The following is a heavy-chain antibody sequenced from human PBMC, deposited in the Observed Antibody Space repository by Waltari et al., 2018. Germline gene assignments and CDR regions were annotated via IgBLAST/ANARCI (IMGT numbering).Heavy chain of an antibody. V-gene: IGHV1-69*12. CDR2: IVPVVGSA. Sequence: QVELVQSGAEVKKPGSSVKVSCKVSGDTFDVNRFVMTWVRQAPGQGLEWMGGIVPVVGSATYARKFQGRVTITADESTNTAYMELSSLRSEDTALYYCARGLLSGTTDYFYHYMDVWGKGTTVTISS. J-gene: IGHJ6*03. D-gene: IGHD1-7*01. CDR3: ARGLLSGTTDYFYHYMDV. CDR1: GDTFDVNRFV.